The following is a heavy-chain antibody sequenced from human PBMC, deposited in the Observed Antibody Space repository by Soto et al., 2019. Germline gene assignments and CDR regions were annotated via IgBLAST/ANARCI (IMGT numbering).Heavy chain of an antibody. Sequence: QVQLVQSGAEVKKPGASVKVSCKASGYTFTSYGITWVRQATGQGLEWMGWISAYNGNTNYAQKLQGRVTMTTDTSTSTAYMELRSLRSDDTAVYYCARDSPAYYDSSGYSDPFDYWGQGTLVTVSS. CDR1: GYTFTSYG. J-gene: IGHJ4*02. CDR2: ISAYNGNT. D-gene: IGHD3-22*01. CDR3: ARDSPAYYDSSGYSDPFDY. V-gene: IGHV1-18*01.